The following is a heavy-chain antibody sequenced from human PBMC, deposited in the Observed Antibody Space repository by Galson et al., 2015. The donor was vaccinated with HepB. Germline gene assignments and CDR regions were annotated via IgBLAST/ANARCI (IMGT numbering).Heavy chain of an antibody. V-gene: IGHV1-18*04. D-gene: IGHD6-19*01. CDR1: GYTFTSYG. CDR3: AREYSSGWYGLTSFYYYYYGMDV. J-gene: IGHJ6*02. CDR2: ISAYNGNT. Sequence: SVKVSCKASGYTFTSYGISWVRQAPGQGLEWMGWISAYNGNTNYAQKLQGRVTMTTDTSTSTAYMELRSLRSDDTAVYYCAREYSSGWYGLTSFYYYYYGMDVWGQGTTVTVSS.